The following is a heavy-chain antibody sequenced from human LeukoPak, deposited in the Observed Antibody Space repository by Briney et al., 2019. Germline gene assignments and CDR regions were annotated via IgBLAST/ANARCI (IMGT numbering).Heavy chain of an antibody. Sequence: GGSLRLSCVVSGFTYSNYWMHWVRQVPGKGPVWVSRINPDGTIIDYADFVRGPFTISRDNAKNLLYLQMNGLRADDTALYYCAKDLSWNTADRWGQGTLVTVSS. J-gene: IGHJ5*02. V-gene: IGHV3-74*01. D-gene: IGHD1/OR15-1a*01. CDR2: INPDGTII. CDR1: GFTYSNYW. CDR3: AKDLSWNTADR.